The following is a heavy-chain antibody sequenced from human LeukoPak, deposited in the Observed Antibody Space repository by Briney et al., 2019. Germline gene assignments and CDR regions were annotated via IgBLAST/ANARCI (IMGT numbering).Heavy chain of an antibody. Sequence: SETLSLTCTVSGGSISSYYWSWIRQPPGKGLEWIGYIYYSGSTNYNPSLKSRVTISVDTSKNQFSLKLSSVTAADTAVYYCARETNIAVAAYGYWGQGTLVTVSS. CDR1: GGSISSYY. CDR3: ARETNIAVAAYGY. J-gene: IGHJ4*02. D-gene: IGHD6-19*01. CDR2: IYYSGST. V-gene: IGHV4-59*12.